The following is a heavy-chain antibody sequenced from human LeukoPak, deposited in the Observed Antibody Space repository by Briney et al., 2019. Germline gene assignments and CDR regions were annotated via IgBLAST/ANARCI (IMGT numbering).Heavy chain of an antibody. J-gene: IGHJ4*02. D-gene: IGHD2-21*02. CDR1: GFTFSSYS. V-gene: IGHV3-21*01. CDR2: ISSSSSYI. Sequence: PGGSLRLSCAASGFTFSSYSTNWVRQAPGKGLEWVSSISSSSSYIYYADSVKGRFTISRDNAKNSLYLQMNSLRAEDTAVYYCASGDYCGGDCYSGELDYWGQGTLVTVSS. CDR3: ASGDYCGGDCYSGELDY.